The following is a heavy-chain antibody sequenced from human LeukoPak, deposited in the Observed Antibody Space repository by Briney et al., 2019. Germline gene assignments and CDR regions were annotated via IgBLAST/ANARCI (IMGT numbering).Heavy chain of an antibody. Sequence: PSETLSLTCAVSGGSISSYYWSWIRQPPGKGLEWIGYIYYSGSTNYNPSLKSRVTISADTSKNQFSLKLSSVTAADTAVYYCARKSRWLPFDYWGQGTLVTVSS. CDR1: GGSISSYY. D-gene: IGHD5-18*01. CDR3: ARKSRWLPFDY. J-gene: IGHJ4*02. V-gene: IGHV4-59*01. CDR2: IYYSGST.